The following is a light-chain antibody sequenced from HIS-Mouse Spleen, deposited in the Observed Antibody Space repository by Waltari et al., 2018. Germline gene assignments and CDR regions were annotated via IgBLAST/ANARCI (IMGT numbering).Light chain of an antibody. CDR1: SSDVGSYNL. CDR2: EAS. V-gene: IGLV2-23*01. J-gene: IGLJ3*02. CDR3: CSYAGSSTWV. Sequence: QSALTQPASVSGSPGQSITISCTGTSSDVGSYNLVSWYQQHPGKAPKLMIYEASKRPSGVSNGFSGSKSGNTASLTISGLQAEDEADYYCCSYAGSSTWVFGGGTKLTVL.